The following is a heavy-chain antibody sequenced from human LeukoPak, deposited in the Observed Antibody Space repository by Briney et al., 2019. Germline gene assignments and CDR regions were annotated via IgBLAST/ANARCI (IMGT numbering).Heavy chain of an antibody. CDR2: IYYSGST. D-gene: IGHD4-17*01. J-gene: IGHJ6*02. Sequence: SETLSLTCTVTGGSISSYYWSWIRQPPGKGLEWIGYIYYSGSTNYNPSLKSRVTISVDTSKNQFSLKLSSVTAADTAVYYCAGRYGDYYYYGMDVWGQGTTVTVSS. CDR3: AGRYGDYYYYGMDV. CDR1: GGSISSYY. V-gene: IGHV4-59*08.